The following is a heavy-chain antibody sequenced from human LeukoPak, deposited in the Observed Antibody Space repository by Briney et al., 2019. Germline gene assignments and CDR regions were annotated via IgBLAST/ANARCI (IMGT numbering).Heavy chain of an antibody. CDR2: IYYSGST. D-gene: IGHD6-13*01. CDR3: ARHVAAACYYYYGMDV. CDR1: GGSISSSSYY. Sequence: SEALSLACTVSGGSISSSSYYWGWIRQPPGKGLEWIGSIYYSGSTYYNPSLKSRVTISVDTSKNQFSLKLSSVTAADTAVYYCARHVAAACYYYYGMDVWGQGTTVTVSS. J-gene: IGHJ6*02. V-gene: IGHV4-39*01.